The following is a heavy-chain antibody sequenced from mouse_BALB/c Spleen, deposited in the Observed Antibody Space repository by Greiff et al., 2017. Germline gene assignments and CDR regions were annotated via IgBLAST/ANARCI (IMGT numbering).Heavy chain of an antibody. CDR2: IYPYNGGT. CDR1: GYTFTDYN. J-gene: IGHJ4*01. V-gene: IGHV1S29*02. Sequence: EVKLMESGPELVKPGASVKISCKASGYTFTDYNMHWVKQSHGKSLEWIGYIYPYNGGTGYNQKFKSKATLTVDNSSSTAYMELRSLTSEDSAVYYCARGYDYAMDYWGQGTSVTVSS. D-gene: IGHD2-14*01. CDR3: ARGYDYAMDY.